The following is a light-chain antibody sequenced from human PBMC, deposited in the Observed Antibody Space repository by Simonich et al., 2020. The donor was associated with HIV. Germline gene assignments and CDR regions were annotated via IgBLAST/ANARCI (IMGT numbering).Light chain of an antibody. Sequence: DVVMTQSPLSLPVTLGQPASISCRSSQSLVHSDGNTYLNWFQQRPGQSPRRLIYKASNRDSGVPDRFSGSGSDTDFTLKISRVEAEDVGIYYCMQGTLWWTFGQGTKVEIK. CDR3: MQGTLWWT. CDR1: QSLVHSDGNTY. V-gene: IGKV2-30*02. CDR2: KAS. J-gene: IGKJ1*01.